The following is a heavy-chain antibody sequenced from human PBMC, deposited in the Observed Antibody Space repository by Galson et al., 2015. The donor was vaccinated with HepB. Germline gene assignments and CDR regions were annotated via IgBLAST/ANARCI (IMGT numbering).Heavy chain of an antibody. D-gene: IGHD3-16*01. Sequence: SLRLSCAASGFTFSSYWMHWVRQAPGKGLVWVSRINSDGSSTSYADSVKGRFTISGDNAKNTLYLQMNSLRAEDTAVYYCARAVDDYIWGTPLYYYYYYMDVWGKGTTVTVSS. CDR1: GFTFSSYW. V-gene: IGHV3-74*01. J-gene: IGHJ6*03. CDR2: INSDGSST. CDR3: ARAVDDYIWGTPLYYYYYYMDV.